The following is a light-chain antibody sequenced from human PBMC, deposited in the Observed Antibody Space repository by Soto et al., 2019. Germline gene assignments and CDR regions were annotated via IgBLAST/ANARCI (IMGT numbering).Light chain of an antibody. CDR1: QSVSSY. CDR3: QQYGSSAPIT. CDR2: GAS. V-gene: IGKV3-20*01. J-gene: IGKJ5*01. Sequence: EIVLTQSPGTLSLSPGERATLSCRASQSVSSYLAWYQQKPGQAPRLLIYGASIRATGIPDRFSGSGSETDFTLTISRLEPEDFALYYCQQYGSSAPITVGQGTRLEIK.